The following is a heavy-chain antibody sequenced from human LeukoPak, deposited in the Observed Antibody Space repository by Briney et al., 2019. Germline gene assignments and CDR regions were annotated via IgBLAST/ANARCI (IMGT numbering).Heavy chain of an antibody. CDR1: GGSISSSNW. D-gene: IGHD2-15*01. Sequence: KPSETLSLTCAVSGGSISSSNWWSWVRQPPGKGLEWIGEIYHSGSTNYNPSLKSRVTISVDKSKNQFSLKLSSVTAADTAVYYCARKRGYCSGGSCPGAFDIWXXXXXVTXSS. V-gene: IGHV4-4*02. CDR3: ARKRGYCSGGSCPGAFDI. CDR2: IYHSGST. J-gene: IGHJ3*02.